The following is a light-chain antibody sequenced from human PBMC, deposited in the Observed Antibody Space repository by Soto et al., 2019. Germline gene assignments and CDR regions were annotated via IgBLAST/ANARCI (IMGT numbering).Light chain of an antibody. J-gene: IGKJ3*01. V-gene: IGKV1-9*01. Sequence: DIQLTQSPSFLSASVGDRVTITCRASQGISSYLAWYQQKPGKAPKLLIYAASTLQSGVPSRFSGSGSGTEFTLTISSLQPEDFATYYCQQLLFGPGTKVDIK. CDR1: QGISSY. CDR2: AAS. CDR3: QQLL.